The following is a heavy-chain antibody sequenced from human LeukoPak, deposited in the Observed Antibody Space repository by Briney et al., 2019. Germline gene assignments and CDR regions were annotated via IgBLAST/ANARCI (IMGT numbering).Heavy chain of an antibody. CDR2: INPKTGGT. D-gene: IGHD3-10*01. CDR3: AKDRRVTIFVRGIITEGSPPKN. J-gene: IGHJ4*02. V-gene: IGHV1-2*02. Sequence: RWASVKVSCKASGYTFTDSYMHWVRQAPGQGLEWMGWINPKTGGTNYAQRFQGRVTMTRDTSISTPYLELNSLRSDDTAVYYCAKDRRVTIFVRGIITEGSPPKNWGQGTLVTVSS. CDR1: GYTFTDSY.